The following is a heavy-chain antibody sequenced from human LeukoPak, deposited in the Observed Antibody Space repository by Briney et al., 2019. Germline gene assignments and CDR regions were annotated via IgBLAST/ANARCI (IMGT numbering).Heavy chain of an antibody. J-gene: IGHJ4*02. D-gene: IGHD1-1*01. V-gene: IGHV1-69*13. CDR1: GGIFSSYA. Sequence: SVKVSCKASGGIFSSYAISWVRQAPGQGLEWMGGIIPIFGTANYAQKFQGRVTITADESTSTAYMELSSLRSEDTAMYYCGRVGTEKKDYFDYWGQGTLVTVSS. CDR2: IIPIFGTA. CDR3: GRVGTEKKDYFDY.